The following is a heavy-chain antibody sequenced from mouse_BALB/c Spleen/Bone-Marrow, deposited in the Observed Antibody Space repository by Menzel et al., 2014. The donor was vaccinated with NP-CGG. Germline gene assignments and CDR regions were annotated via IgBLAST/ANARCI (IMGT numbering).Heavy chain of an antibody. J-gene: IGHJ3*01. D-gene: IGHD1-1*01. CDR1: GFNIKDPY. V-gene: IGHV14-3*02. Sequence: VQLQQSGAELVKPGASVKLSCTASGFNIKDPYMHWVKQRPEQGLEWIGRIDPANGNTKYDPKFQGKATITADTSSNTAYLQLSSLTSEDTAVYYCAPYYYGRWFTYWGQGILVTVSA. CDR3: APYYYGRWFTY. CDR2: IDPANGNT.